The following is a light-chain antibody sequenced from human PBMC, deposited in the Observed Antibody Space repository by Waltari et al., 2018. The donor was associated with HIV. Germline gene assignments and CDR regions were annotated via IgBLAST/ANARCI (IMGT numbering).Light chain of an antibody. V-gene: IGKV3-11*01. CDR2: DAS. CDR3: QQRSNWPRT. CDR1: QSVSSY. J-gene: IGKJ1*01. Sequence: EIVLKQSPATLSLSPGERATLPCRASQSVSSYLAWYQQKPGQAPRLLIYDASNRATGFPARFSGSGSGTDFTLTISSLEPEDFAVYYCQQRSNWPRTFGQGTKVEVK.